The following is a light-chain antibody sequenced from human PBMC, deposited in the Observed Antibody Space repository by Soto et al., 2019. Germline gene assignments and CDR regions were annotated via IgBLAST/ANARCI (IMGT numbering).Light chain of an antibody. J-gene: IGKJ3*01. CDR1: QSVSSS. V-gene: IGKV3-11*01. CDR3: QHRANWPLT. CDR2: DAT. Sequence: EIVLTQSPATLSVSPGERATLSCRASQSVSSSLARYRRKPGQAPRLLIYDATNRASGVPARFSDSGSGTDFTLTISSLEPEDFAVYYCQHRANWPLTFGPGTKVDIK.